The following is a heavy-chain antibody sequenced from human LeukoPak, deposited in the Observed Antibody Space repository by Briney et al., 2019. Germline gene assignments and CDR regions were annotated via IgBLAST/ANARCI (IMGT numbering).Heavy chain of an antibody. Sequence: PSETLSLTCTVSGGSISSYYWSWIRQPAGKGLEWIGRIYTSGSTNYNPSLRSRVTMSVDTSKNQFSLKLSSVTAADTAVYYCARSIRSPDHLGHAFDIWGQGTMVTVSS. J-gene: IGHJ3*02. D-gene: IGHD3-16*01. V-gene: IGHV4-4*07. CDR3: ARSIRSPDHLGHAFDI. CDR1: GGSISSYY. CDR2: IYTSGST.